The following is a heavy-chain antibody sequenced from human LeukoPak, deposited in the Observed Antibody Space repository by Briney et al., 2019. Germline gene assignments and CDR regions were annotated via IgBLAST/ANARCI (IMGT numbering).Heavy chain of an antibody. CDR3: ARGRDILTGYYADFDY. CDR1: GFTFSSYE. J-gene: IGHJ4*02. Sequence: LPGGSLRLSCAASGFTFSSYEMNWVRQAPGKGLEWVSYISSSGSTKYYADSVKGRFTISRDNAKNSLYLQMNSLRAEDTAVYYCARGRDILTGYYADFDYWGQGTLVTVSS. D-gene: IGHD3-9*01. V-gene: IGHV3-48*03. CDR2: ISSSGSTK.